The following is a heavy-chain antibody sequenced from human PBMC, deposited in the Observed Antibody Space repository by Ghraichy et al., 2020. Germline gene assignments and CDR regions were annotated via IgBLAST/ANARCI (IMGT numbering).Heavy chain of an antibody. CDR1: GFTFSNYW. V-gene: IGHV3-74*01. CDR2: INSGGSTT. CDR3: TRGFDSEGGHVIPFDS. J-gene: IGHJ4*02. Sequence: GGSLRLSCAASGFTFSNYWMHWVRQAPGKGLVWVSRINSGGSTTDFADSVKGRFTISRDDAKNTLYLQMNSLRAEDTAVYFCTRGFDSEGGHVIPFDSWGQGTLVTVSS. D-gene: IGHD3-22*01.